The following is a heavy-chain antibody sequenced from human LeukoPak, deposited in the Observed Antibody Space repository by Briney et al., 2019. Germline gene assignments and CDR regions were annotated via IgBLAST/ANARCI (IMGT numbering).Heavy chain of an antibody. V-gene: IGHV4-59*08. D-gene: IGHD6-13*01. J-gene: IGHJ4*02. CDR3: ARRWGWKQQLVYFDY. Sequence: PSETLSLTCTVSGGSISNYYWSWIRQPPGKGLEWIGYLFHSGTPRYNPSLKSRVTISADTSKNQFFLTLNSTTAADTAVYYCARRWGWKQQLVYFDYWGQGTLATVSS. CDR2: LFHSGTP. CDR1: GGSISNYY.